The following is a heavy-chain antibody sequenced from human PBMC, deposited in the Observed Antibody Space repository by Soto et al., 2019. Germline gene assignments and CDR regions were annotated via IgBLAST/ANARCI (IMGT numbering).Heavy chain of an antibody. V-gene: IGHV3-23*01. D-gene: IGHD6-13*01. CDR2: ITVSGGNT. J-gene: IGHJ4*02. CDR3: VKNREGIAAAGSLDF. CDR1: GFTFTAFA. Sequence: PGGSLRLSCGASGFTFTAFAMTWVRQAPGKGLEWVSGITVSGGNTYYADSVKGRFTISRDNSKNTLYLQMNTLRAEDTATYYCVKNREGIAAAGSLDFWGQGTLVTVSS.